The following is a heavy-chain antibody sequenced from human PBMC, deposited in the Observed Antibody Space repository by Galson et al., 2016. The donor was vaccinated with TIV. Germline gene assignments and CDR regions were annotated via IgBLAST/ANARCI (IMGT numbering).Heavy chain of an antibody. CDR2: INPKNGVT. D-gene: IGHD4-17*01. CDR3: ARDRLGAVTMYPDTPSFLDL. J-gene: IGHJ4*02. CDR1: GYTFSDYY. Sequence: SVKVSCKAFGYTFSDYYIHWVRQAPGQGLEWMGWINPKNGVTTFTQRFRGRVTVTRDTSISTIHMELSSLTSDDTAMYYCARDRLGAVTMYPDTPSFLDLWGQGTLVTVSS. V-gene: IGHV1-2*02.